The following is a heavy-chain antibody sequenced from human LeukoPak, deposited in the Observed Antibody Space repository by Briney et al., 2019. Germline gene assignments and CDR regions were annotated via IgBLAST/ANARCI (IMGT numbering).Heavy chain of an antibody. CDR2: INHSGST. Sequence: PSETLSLTCAVYGGSFSGYYWSWIRQPPGKRLEWIGEINHSGSTNYNPSLKSRVTISVDTSKNQFSLKLSSVTAADTAVYYCARQWFGELQEDYWGQGTLVTVSS. V-gene: IGHV4-34*01. D-gene: IGHD3-10*01. CDR3: ARQWFGELQEDY. CDR1: GGSFSGYY. J-gene: IGHJ4*02.